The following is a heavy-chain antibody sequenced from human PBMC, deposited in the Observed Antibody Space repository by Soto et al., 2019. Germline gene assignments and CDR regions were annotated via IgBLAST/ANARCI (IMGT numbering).Heavy chain of an antibody. V-gene: IGHV3-23*01. D-gene: IGHD3-3*01. CDR2: ISGSGGST. CDR3: AKSFRTDFGVVIGLGYYYYGMDV. Sequence: HPGGSLRLSCAASGFTFSSYAMSWVRQAPGKGLEWVSAISGSGGSTYYADSVKGRFTISRDNSKNTLYLQMNSLRAEDTAVYYCAKSFRTDFGVVIGLGYYYYGMDVWGQGTTVTVSS. CDR1: GFTFSSYA. J-gene: IGHJ6*02.